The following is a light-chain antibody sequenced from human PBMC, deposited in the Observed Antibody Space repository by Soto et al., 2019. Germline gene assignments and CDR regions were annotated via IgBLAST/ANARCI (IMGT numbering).Light chain of an antibody. V-gene: IGKV1-39*01. CDR1: QTITTY. Sequence: DIQMTQSPSSLSASIGDRVTITCRSSQTITTYLHWYQQKPGTAPKLVIYTSSRLQSGVPSRFSGSGSGTDFTLTISSLQPEDFATYYCLQDINYPWTFGQGTKVEIK. J-gene: IGKJ1*01. CDR3: LQDINYPWT. CDR2: TSS.